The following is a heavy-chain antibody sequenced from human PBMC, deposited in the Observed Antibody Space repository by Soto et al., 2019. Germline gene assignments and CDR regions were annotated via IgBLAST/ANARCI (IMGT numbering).Heavy chain of an antibody. D-gene: IGHD4-17*01. CDR3: ARVAIGYGDNVRYYFDY. CDR2: IYHSGST. V-gene: IGHV4-4*02. CDR1: SGSISSSNW. J-gene: IGHJ4*02. Sequence: QVQLQESGPGLVKPSGTLSLTCAVSSGSISSSNWWSWVRQPPGKGLEWIGEIYHSGSTNYNPSLKSRVTISVDKSKNQFSLNLSSVTAADTAVYYCARVAIGYGDNVRYYFDYWGQGTLVTVSS.